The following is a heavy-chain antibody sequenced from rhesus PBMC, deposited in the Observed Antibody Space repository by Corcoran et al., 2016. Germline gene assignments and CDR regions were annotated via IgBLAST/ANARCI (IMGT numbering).Heavy chain of an antibody. CDR1: GSTFTDYY. Sequence: EVQLVQSGAEVKKPVASVKISCTASGSTFTDYYLPCVRPAPGTGLAWRGRVEPKDGEAIHAQKFQDRVTITADTSTDTAYMELSSLRSEDTAVYYCATPHSSWSFDYWGQGVLVTVSS. D-gene: IGHD6-13*01. CDR2: VEPKDGEA. J-gene: IGHJ4*01. CDR3: ATPHSSWSFDY. V-gene: IGHV1-111*02.